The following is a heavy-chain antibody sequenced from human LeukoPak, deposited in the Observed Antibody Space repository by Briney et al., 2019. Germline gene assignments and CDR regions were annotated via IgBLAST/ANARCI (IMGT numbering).Heavy chain of an antibody. V-gene: IGHV3-23*01. CDR1: GFTFSSYA. CDR2: ISGSGGST. Sequence: GGSLRLSCAASGFTFSSYAMSWVRQAPGKGLEWVSAISGSGGSTYYADSVKGRFTISRDNSKNTLYLQMNSLRAEDTAVYYCARDGSFCSSTSCYESKDYWGQGTLVTVSS. D-gene: IGHD2-2*01. J-gene: IGHJ4*02. CDR3: ARDGSFCSSTSCYESKDY.